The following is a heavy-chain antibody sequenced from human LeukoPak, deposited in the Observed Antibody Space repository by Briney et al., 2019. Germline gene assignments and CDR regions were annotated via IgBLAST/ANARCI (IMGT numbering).Heavy chain of an antibody. CDR1: GGSISSYY. J-gene: IGHJ5*02. CDR3: ARGYPCGGDSYNNWFDP. CDR2: IYTSGST. D-gene: IGHD2-21*01. V-gene: IGHV4-4*07. Sequence: SETLSLTCTVSGGSISSYYWSWIRQPAGKGLEWIGRIYTSGSTNYNPSLKSRVTMSVDTSKNQFSLKLSSVTAADTAVYYCARGYPCGGDSYNNWFDPWGQGTLVTVSS.